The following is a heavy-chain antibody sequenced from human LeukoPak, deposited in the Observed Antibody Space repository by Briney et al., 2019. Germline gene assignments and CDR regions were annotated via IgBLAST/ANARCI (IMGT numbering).Heavy chain of an antibody. CDR1: GYTFTTYG. CDR2: VSAYNGNT. CDR3: AGYDILAGSSETFDY. J-gene: IGHJ4*02. D-gene: IGHD3-9*01. Sequence: ASVKVSCKASGYTFTTYGISWVRQAPGQGLEWMGWVSAYNGNTNYAQKLQGRVTMTTDTSTSTAYMELRSLRSDDTAVYYCAGYDILAGSSETFDYWGQGTLVTVS. V-gene: IGHV1-18*01.